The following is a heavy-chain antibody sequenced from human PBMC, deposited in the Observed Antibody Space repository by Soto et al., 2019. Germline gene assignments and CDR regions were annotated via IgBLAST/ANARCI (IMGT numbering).Heavy chain of an antibody. CDR3: ARHDAQWLHTYRKMNTPEYFQH. Sequence: QLQLQESGPGLVKPSETLSLTCTVSGGSISSSSYYWGWIRQPPGKGLEWIGSIYYSGSTYYNPSLKSRVTISVDTSKNQFSLKLSSVTAADTAVYYCARHDAQWLHTYRKMNTPEYFQHWGQGTLVTVSS. CDR1: GGSISSSSYY. CDR2: IYYSGST. D-gene: IGHD6-19*01. V-gene: IGHV4-39*01. J-gene: IGHJ1*01.